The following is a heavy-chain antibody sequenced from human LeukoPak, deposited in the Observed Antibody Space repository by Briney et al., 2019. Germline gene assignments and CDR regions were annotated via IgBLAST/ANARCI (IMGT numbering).Heavy chain of an antibody. D-gene: IGHD2-15*01. V-gene: IGHV3-23*01. CDR2: ISGSGGST. CDR3: AKVIRCSGGSCYPFDY. Sequence: QTGGSLRLSRAASGFTFSSYAMSWVRQAPGKGLEWVSAISGSGGSTYYADSVKGRFTISRDNSKNTLYLQMNSLRAEDTAVYYCAKVIRCSGGSCYPFDYWGQGTLVTVSS. CDR1: GFTFSSYA. J-gene: IGHJ4*02.